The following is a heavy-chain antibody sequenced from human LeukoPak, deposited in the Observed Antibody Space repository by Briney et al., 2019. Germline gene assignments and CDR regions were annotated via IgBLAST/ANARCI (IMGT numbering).Heavy chain of an antibody. D-gene: IGHD5-12*01. Sequence: GGSLRLSCAVSGFTFTYYTMNWVRQAPGMGLEWVSAITGSGDDTSYADSVRGRFTISRDNSKNTLYLQVNSLRAEDTAVYYCARDQFRRGYSGYAVDYWGQGTLVTVSS. J-gene: IGHJ4*02. CDR1: GFTFTYYT. V-gene: IGHV3-23*01. CDR2: ITGSGDDT. CDR3: ARDQFRRGYSGYAVDY.